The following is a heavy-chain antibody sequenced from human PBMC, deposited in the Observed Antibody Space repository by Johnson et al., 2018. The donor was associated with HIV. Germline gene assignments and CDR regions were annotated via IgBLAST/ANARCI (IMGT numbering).Heavy chain of an antibody. CDR2: ISDYGAGT. CDR3: AREGRWGSSTWYSVFDL. V-gene: IGHV3-64*01. J-gene: IGHJ3*01. CDR1: GFTFSTYS. D-gene: IGHD6-13*01. Sequence: VQLVESGGGLVQPGGSLRLSCAASGFTFSTYSMHWVRQAPGKGLECVSGISDYGAGTYYANSVRGRFPISRDHSKNTLYLQMGSLRPEDMAVYYCAREGRWGSSTWYSVFDLWGQGTMVTVSS.